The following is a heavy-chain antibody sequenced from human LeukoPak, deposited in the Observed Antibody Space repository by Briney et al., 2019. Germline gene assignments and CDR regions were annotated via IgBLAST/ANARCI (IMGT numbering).Heavy chain of an antibody. CDR1: GFTFSSYA. V-gene: IGHV3-23*01. CDR2: ISGDGISP. D-gene: IGHD4/OR15-4a*01. J-gene: IGHJ4*02. CDR3: ARDPGAFPYFFDY. Sequence: GGSLRLSCAASGFTFSSYAMHWVRQAPGKGLECVSAISGDGISPYYADSVRGRFTISRDNSKNTLYLQMNSLRVEDTAVYFCARDPGAFPYFFDYWGQGTLVTVSS.